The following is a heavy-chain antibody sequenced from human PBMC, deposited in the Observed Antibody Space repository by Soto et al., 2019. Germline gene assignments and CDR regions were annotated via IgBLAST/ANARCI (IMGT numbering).Heavy chain of an antibody. J-gene: IGHJ5*02. CDR1: GASFSGYY. V-gene: IGHV4-34*01. Sequence: QVQLQQWGAGLLRPSETLSLTCAVHGASFSGYYWSWIRQPPGKGLEWIGEINHSGSTNYTPSLKSRVTISVDTSKDQFALKPGSVTAADTAVYYCARGLGTGTLGWFDPWGQGTLVTVSS. D-gene: IGHD1-1*01. CDR3: ARGLGTGTLGWFDP. CDR2: INHSGST.